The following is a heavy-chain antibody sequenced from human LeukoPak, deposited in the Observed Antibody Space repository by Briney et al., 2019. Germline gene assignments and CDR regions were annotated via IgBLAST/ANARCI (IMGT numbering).Heavy chain of an antibody. CDR3: ARVSDSSGFAL. J-gene: IGHJ5*02. Sequence: GGTLRLSCAASGFTFSSYGMHWVRQAPGKGLEWVAVISYDGSNKYYADSVKGRFTISRDNAKNSLYLQMNSLRAEDTAVYYCARVSDSSGFALWGQGTLVTVSS. D-gene: IGHD3-22*01. CDR1: GFTFSSYG. V-gene: IGHV3-30*03. CDR2: ISYDGSNK.